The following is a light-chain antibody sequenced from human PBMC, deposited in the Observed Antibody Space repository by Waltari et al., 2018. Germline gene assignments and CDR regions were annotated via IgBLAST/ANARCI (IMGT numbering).Light chain of an antibody. CDR3: QQYNEWPYT. V-gene: IGKV3-15*01. CDR1: KSVSNN. Sequence: ETIMTQSPATLSVSPGERASLSCRASKSVSNNLAWYQQKPGQAPRLLIYAASSRGTGVPGRFSGGGSGTDCTLTISSLQSEDFAVYYCQQYNEWPYTFGQGTKVDIK. J-gene: IGKJ2*01. CDR2: AAS.